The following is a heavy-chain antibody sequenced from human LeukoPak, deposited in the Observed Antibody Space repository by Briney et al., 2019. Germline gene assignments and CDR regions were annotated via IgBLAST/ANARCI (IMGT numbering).Heavy chain of an antibody. V-gene: IGHV5-51*01. J-gene: IGHJ4*02. CDR2: IYPGDSDT. CDR1: GYSFTTYW. D-gene: IGHD1-26*01. Sequence: GESLKIPCKGSGYSFTTYWIAWVRPMTGKGLEWMAIIYPGDSDTRYSPSFQGQVTISADKTINSAYLQWSSLKASDTAMYYCARGRRYFDYWGQGTLVTVSS. CDR3: ARGRRYFDY.